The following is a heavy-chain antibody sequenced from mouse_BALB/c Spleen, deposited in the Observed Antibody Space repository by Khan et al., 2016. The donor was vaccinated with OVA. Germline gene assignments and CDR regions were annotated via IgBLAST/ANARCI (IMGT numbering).Heavy chain of an antibody. J-gene: IGHJ3*01. V-gene: IGHV3-6*02. CDR2: IDYDGSN. Sequence: EVELVESGPGLVKPSQSLSLTCSAIDYSIISGYYWNWIRQFPGNKLEWMGYIDYDGSNNYNPSLRNRISITRDTSKNQFFLRLNSVTPEDTTAYCCTDSYGCLDFAYWGQGTLVTVSA. CDR1: DYSIISGYY. CDR3: TDSYGCLDFAY. D-gene: IGHD1-2*01.